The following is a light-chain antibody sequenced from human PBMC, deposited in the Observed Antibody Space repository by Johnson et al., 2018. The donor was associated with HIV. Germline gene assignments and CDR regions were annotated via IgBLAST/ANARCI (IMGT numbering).Light chain of an antibody. CDR3: GTWDSSLSAGRYV. Sequence: QSVLTQPPSVSAAPGQKVTISCSGSSSNIGSNYVSWYQQVPGTAPKLLIYDNNKRPSGIPDRFSGSKSGTSATLGITGLQTGDEADYYCGTWDSSLSAGRYVFGTGTKVTVL. CDR1: SSNIGSNY. CDR2: DNN. V-gene: IGLV1-51*01. J-gene: IGLJ1*01.